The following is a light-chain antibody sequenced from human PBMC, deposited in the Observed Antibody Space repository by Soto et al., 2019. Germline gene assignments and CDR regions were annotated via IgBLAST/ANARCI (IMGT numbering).Light chain of an antibody. Sequence: DFQMTQSPSSLSASVGDRVTITCRASQGISNFLAWYQQKPGKVPKLLIYAASTLQSGVPSRFSGSGSGTDFTLTITSLQPEDVATYYCQQYSSVITFGQGTRLEI. J-gene: IGKJ5*01. V-gene: IGKV1-27*01. CDR2: AAS. CDR3: QQYSSVIT. CDR1: QGISNF.